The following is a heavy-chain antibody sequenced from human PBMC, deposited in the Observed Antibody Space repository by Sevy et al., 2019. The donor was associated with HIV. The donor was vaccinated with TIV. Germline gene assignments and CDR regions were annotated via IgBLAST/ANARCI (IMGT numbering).Heavy chain of an antibody. J-gene: IGHJ3*02. CDR1: GGSISSYY. D-gene: IGHD1-26*01. CDR3: ATHSGSYDEAFDI. V-gene: IGHV4-59*08. CDR2: IYYSGST. Sequence: SETLSLTCTVSGGSISSYYWIWIRQPPGKGLEWIGYIYYSGSTNYNPSLKSRVTISVDTSKNQFSLKLSSVTAADTAVYYCATHSGSYDEAFDIWGQGTMVTVSS.